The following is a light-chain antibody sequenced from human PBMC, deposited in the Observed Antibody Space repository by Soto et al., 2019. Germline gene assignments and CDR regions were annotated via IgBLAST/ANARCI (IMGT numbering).Light chain of an antibody. Sequence: QSTLTQPRSVSGSPGQSVTVSCIGTSSDVGDYNSVSWYQQHPGKAPKLMIYDVSKRPSGVPDRFSGSKSDNTASLTISGLQAEDEADYYCCSYVGGYSYVFGIGTKVTVL. CDR2: DVS. CDR3: CSYVGGYSYV. J-gene: IGLJ1*01. CDR1: SSDVGDYNS. V-gene: IGLV2-11*01.